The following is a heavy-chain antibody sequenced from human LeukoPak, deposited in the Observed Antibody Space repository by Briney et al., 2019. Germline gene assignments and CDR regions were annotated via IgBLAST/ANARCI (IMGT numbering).Heavy chain of an antibody. V-gene: IGHV3-30*18. CDR3: AKGSFSNWFVY. CDR1: GFTFNSYG. J-gene: IGHJ4*02. D-gene: IGHD4-11*01. CDR2: LSFDGSYK. Sequence: GRSLRLSCAASGFTFNSYGMHWVRQAPVKGLEWVAVLSFDGSYKYYADSVKGRFTISRDNSKNTLYLQMNSLRVDDTSVYYCAKGSFSNWFVYWGQGTLVTVSS.